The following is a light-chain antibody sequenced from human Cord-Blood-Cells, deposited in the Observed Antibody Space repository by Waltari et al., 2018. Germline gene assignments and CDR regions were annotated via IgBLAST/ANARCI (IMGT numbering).Light chain of an antibody. Sequence: DIVMTQSPDSLAVSLGERATIHCKSSQSVLYSSNNKNYLAWYQQKPGQPPKLLIYCASTRESGVPDRFSGSGSGTDFTLTISSLQAEDLAVYYCQQYYSTPPTFGQGTKVEIK. V-gene: IGKV4-1*01. CDR3: QQYYSTPPT. CDR1: QSVLYSSNNKNY. J-gene: IGKJ1*01. CDR2: CAS.